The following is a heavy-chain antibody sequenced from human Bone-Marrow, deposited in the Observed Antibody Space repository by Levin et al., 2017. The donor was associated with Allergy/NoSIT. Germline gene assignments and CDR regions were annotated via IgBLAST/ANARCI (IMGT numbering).Heavy chain of an antibody. Sequence: GESLKISCKVSGYTLTELSMHWVRQAPGKGLEWMGGFDPEDGETIYAQKFQGRVTMTEDTSTDTAYMELSSLRSEDTAVYYCATDPVGYSSGWGTGGWFDPWSQGTLVTVSS. CDR3: ATDPVGYSSGWGTGGWFDP. CDR2: FDPEDGET. J-gene: IGHJ5*02. V-gene: IGHV1-24*01. CDR1: GYTLTELS. D-gene: IGHD6-19*01.